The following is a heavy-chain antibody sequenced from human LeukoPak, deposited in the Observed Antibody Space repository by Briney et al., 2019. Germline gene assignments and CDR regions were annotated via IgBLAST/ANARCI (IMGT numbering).Heavy chain of an antibody. Sequence: GGSLRLSCAASGFTFSDYSMNWVRQAPGKGLEWISYVGISSGNTKYADSVKGRFTISRDSAKNSVFLQMNSLRVEDTGVYYCARDHRYAFDNWGQGTLVTVSS. CDR1: GFTFSDYS. CDR2: VGISSGNT. V-gene: IGHV3-48*04. D-gene: IGHD5-12*01. J-gene: IGHJ4*02. CDR3: ARDHRYAFDN.